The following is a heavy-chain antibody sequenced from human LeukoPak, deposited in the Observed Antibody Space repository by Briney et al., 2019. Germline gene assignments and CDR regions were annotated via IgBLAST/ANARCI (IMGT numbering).Heavy chain of an antibody. CDR1: GFRFNSHH. D-gene: IGHD1-26*01. V-gene: IGHV3-30*03. J-gene: IGHJ4*02. CDR2: APHDRSSP. CDR3: ARQSLGASGLDH. Sequence: PGRSLRLSCAVSGFRFNSHHMHWVLQAPNKGLDWVAVAPHDRSSPSHAASVNGRFTISRDNSKDTLFLHMDSLRVDDTAIYYCARQSLGASGLDHWGQGVLVTVSS.